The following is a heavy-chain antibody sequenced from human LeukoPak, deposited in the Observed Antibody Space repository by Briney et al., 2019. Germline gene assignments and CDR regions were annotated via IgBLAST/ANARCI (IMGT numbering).Heavy chain of an antibody. CDR2: IGSSDSTT. J-gene: IGHJ4*02. V-gene: IGHV3-48*03. D-gene: IGHD2-21*02. CDR1: GFTFSSYE. Sequence: GGSLRLSCVASGFTFSSYEMNWVRQAPGKGLEWLSYIGSSDSTTHYADSVKGRFTISRDNAKNSLYLQMNSLRAEDTAVYYCARDNLPYCGGDCNLDYWGQGTLVTVSS. CDR3: ARDNLPYCGGDCNLDY.